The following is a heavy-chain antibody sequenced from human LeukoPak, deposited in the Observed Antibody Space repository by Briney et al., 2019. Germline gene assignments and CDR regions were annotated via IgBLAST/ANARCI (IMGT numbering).Heavy chain of an antibody. CDR1: GFTFTSYA. J-gene: IGHJ3*02. V-gene: IGHV3-23*01. D-gene: IGHD6-19*01. CDR2: ITGTGGST. Sequence: PGGSLRLSCAASGFTFTSYAMSWVRQAPGKGLEGVSAITGTGGSTYYAASVKGRFTVSRDNSKNTLYLQMSSLRAEDTAMYYCAKVRDTRDWYKDAFDIWGQGTRVTVSS. CDR3: AKVRDTRDWYKDAFDI.